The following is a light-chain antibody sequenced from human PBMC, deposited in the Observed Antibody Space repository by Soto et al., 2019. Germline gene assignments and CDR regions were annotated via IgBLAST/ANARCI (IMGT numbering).Light chain of an antibody. V-gene: IGLV2-14*01. CDR2: EVN. CDR1: SSDVGNYNY. Sequence: QSALTQPASVSGPPGQSITISCTGTSSDVGNYNYVSWYQQDPGKAPKLMIYEVNNRPSGVSHRFSGSKSGNTASLTISGLQAEDEADYYCSSYTDSNTWVFGGGTKLTVL. CDR3: SSYTDSNTWV. J-gene: IGLJ3*02.